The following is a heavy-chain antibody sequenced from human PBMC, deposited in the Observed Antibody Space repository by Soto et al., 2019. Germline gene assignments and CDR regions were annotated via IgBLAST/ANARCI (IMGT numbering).Heavy chain of an antibody. V-gene: IGHV2-5*01. CDR3: AHTQDYGTVGY. CDR1: GFSLTTRGVG. Sequence: QITLKESGPTLVKPTQTLTLTCTFSGFSLTTRGVGVGCIRQPPGKALEWLAVIYWHDDKSYSPSLQSRLTITRDTSKNHVVLTTPDMDTVDTDTYYGAHTQDYGTVGYWGQGTLVTVSS. J-gene: IGHJ4*02. D-gene: IGHD4-17*01. CDR2: IYWHDDK.